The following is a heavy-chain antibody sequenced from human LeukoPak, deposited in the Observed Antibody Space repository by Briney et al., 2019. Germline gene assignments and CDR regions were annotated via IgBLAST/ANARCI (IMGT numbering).Heavy chain of an antibody. CDR1: GFTFSSFA. Sequence: GGSLRLSCAASGFTFSSFAMHWVRQAPGKGLEWAAVISYDGSKEYYADSVKGRFTISRDNSKNTLYLQMNSLRAEDTALYYCARDAVRSGEMGRVGYWGQGTLVTVSS. J-gene: IGHJ4*02. CDR2: ISYDGSKE. CDR3: ARDAVRSGEMGRVGY. V-gene: IGHV3-30*04. D-gene: IGHD5-24*01.